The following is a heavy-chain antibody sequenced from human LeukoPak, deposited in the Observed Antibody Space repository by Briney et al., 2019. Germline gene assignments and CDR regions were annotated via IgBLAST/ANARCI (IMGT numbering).Heavy chain of an antibody. CDR1: GFTFSSYA. V-gene: IGHV3-23*01. J-gene: IGHJ4*02. D-gene: IGHD2-2*01. Sequence: PGGSLRLSCAASGFTFSSYAMSWVRQAPGKGLEWVSAISGSGGSTCYADSVKGRFTISRDNSKNTLYLQMNSLRAEDTAVYYCARGIQCSSTSCYAGSTFDYWGQGTLVTVSS. CDR2: ISGSGGST. CDR3: ARGIQCSSTSCYAGSTFDY.